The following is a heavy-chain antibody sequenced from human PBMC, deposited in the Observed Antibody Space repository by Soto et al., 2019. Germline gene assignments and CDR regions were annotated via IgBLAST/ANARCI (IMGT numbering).Heavy chain of an antibody. CDR2: ISGSGGNT. J-gene: IGHJ4*02. D-gene: IGHD6-6*01. Sequence: EVQLLESGGGLVQPGGSLRLSCAASGFTFSSYAMSWVRQAPGKGLEWVSAISGSGGNTYYADSVKGRFAISRDNSKNTLYLQMNSLRAEDTAVYYCGKSLVARPYDYWGQGTLVTVSS. CDR1: GFTFSSYA. CDR3: GKSLVARPYDY. V-gene: IGHV3-23*01.